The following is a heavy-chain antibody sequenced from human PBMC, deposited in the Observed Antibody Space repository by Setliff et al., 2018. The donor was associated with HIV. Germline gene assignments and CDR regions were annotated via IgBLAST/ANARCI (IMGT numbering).Heavy chain of an antibody. J-gene: IGHJ5*02. CDR2: INHSGST. Sequence: SETLSLTCTVTGGSISSGGFYWTWIRQPPGKGLEWIGEINHSGSTNYNPSLKSRVTMSVDKSKNQFSLRLTSVTAADTAVYYCARRWGIRGYSSWGQGTLVTVSS. CDR3: ARRWGIRGYSS. V-gene: IGHV4-61*05. D-gene: IGHD5-18*01. CDR1: GGSISSGGFY.